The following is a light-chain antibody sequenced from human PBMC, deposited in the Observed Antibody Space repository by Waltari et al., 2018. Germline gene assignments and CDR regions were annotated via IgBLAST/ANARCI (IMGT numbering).Light chain of an antibody. CDR3: ASYTTSYTWV. Sequence: QSALTQPASVSGSPGQSLTISCAGTTSDIGPYTFFAWYQQLPGKVPKLIFYDVNKRPSGVSNRFSGSKSGNTASLTISGLLAEDEADYYCASYTTSYTWVFGGGTRLAVL. J-gene: IGLJ3*02. CDR2: DVN. CDR1: TSDIGPYTF. V-gene: IGLV2-14*03.